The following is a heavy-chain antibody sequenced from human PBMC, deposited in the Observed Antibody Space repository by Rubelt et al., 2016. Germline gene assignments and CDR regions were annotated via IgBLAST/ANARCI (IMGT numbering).Heavy chain of an antibody. CDR3: AHEQTDGGFDS. CDR2: IYHSGMT. V-gene: IGHV4-4*02. CDR1: NGSISNSGW. Sequence: QVHLQESGPGLVKPSGTFSLTCAVSNGSISNSGWWSWVRQPPGKGLEWIGEIYHSGMTNYNASVEYRVIMSIDKSKNQLALKFNSVTAADTAVYYCAHEQTDGGFDSWGQGTLVTVSS. J-gene: IGHJ4*02. D-gene: IGHD1/OR15-1a*01.